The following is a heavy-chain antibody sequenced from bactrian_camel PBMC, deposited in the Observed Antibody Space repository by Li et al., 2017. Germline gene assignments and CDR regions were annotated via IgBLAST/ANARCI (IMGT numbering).Heavy chain of an antibody. D-gene: IGHD3*01. J-gene: IGHJ4*01. CDR3: AAAESRTLFGCSAMEDSTITY. CDR1: KSLLTVAS. V-gene: IGHV3S53*01. Sequence: HVQLVESGGGSVQAGGSLTLSCAASKSLLTVASVGWFRQVPGKEFERVAVMLSDRGTIYADSVQGRFTISRDSAKGTLFLQMNSLKPEDTAMYYCAAAESRTLFGCSAMEDSTITYWGQGTQVTVS. CDR2: MLSDRGT.